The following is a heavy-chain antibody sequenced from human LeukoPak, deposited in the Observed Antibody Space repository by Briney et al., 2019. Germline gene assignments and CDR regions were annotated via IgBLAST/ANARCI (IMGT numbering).Heavy chain of an antibody. Sequence: GGSLRLSCKASGLRFSRGGMHWIGQAPGKGLEWVAVISYDGSNKYYADSVKGRFTISRDNSKNTLYLQMSSLRAVDTAVYYCAKDASTTLTTGWYFDVWGRGTLVTVSS. J-gene: IGHJ2*01. CDR1: GLRFSRGG. D-gene: IGHD4-11*01. CDR2: ISYDGSNK. CDR3: AKDASTTLTTGWYFDV. V-gene: IGHV3-30*12.